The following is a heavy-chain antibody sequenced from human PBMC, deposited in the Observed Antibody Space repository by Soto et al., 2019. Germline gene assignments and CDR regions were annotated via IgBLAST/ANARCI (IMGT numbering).Heavy chain of an antibody. V-gene: IGHV4-4*02. CDR1: CGSISSNYW. J-gene: IGHJ3*02. Sequence: QVQLQESGPGLVKPSGTLSLTCAVSCGSISSNYWWTWVRQAPGKGLEWLGEMYHSGSTNYNPSLLGRVTISVDKSKNLFFLTLTSVNAADTAVYYCARLQLVAFGGNVYRSFDIWGQGTLVTVSS. D-gene: IGHD3-16*01. CDR3: ARLQLVAFGGNVYRSFDI. CDR2: MYHSGST.